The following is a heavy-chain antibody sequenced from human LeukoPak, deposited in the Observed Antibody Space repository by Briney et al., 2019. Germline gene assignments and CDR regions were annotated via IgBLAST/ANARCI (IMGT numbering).Heavy chain of an antibody. D-gene: IGHD6-19*01. Sequence: GGSLRLSCAASGFTFSSYWMSWVRQAPGKGLVWVSRINSDGSSTSYSDSVKGRFTISRDNDKSSLFLQMNSLRAEDTAVYYCARRGLSSGWYFDYWGQGTLVTVSS. CDR2: INSDGSST. CDR3: ARRGLSSGWYFDY. J-gene: IGHJ4*02. V-gene: IGHV3-74*01. CDR1: GFTFSSYW.